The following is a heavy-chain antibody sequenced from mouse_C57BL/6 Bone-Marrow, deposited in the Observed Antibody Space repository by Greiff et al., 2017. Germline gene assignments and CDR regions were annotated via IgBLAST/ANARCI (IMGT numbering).Heavy chain of an antibody. CDR2: IWSGGST. CDR3: ARRGIYYGKGFAY. J-gene: IGHJ3*01. V-gene: IGHV2-2*01. CDR1: GFSLTSYG. Sequence: QVHVKQSGPGLVQPSQSLSITCTVSGFSLTSYGVHWVRQSPGKGLEWLGVIWSGGSTDYNAAFISRLSISKDNSKSQVFFKMNSLQADDTAIYYCARRGIYYGKGFAYWGQGTLVTVSA. D-gene: IGHD2-1*01.